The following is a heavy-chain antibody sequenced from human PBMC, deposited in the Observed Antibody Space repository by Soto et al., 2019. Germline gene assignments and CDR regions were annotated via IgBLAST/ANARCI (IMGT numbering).Heavy chain of an antibody. D-gene: IGHD5-18*01. Sequence: QVQLQESGPGLEKPSATLSLTCTVSGGSMSSYYWSWIRQPPGKGLEWIGYIYYSGSTNYNPSIKIRVTMSVSTPKNQFSLKLSSVTAADTAVYYCARRGYGPWFPYYDSMDVWGQGTTVTVSS. J-gene: IGHJ6*02. V-gene: IGHV4-59*01. CDR1: GGSMSSYY. CDR2: IYYSGST. CDR3: ARRGYGPWFPYYDSMDV.